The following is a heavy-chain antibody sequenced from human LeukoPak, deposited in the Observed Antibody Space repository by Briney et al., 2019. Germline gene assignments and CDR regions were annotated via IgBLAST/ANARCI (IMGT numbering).Heavy chain of an antibody. Sequence: GASVKVSCKVSGYTLTELSMHWVRQTPGKGLEWMGGFDPEDGKAIYAQNFQGRVTMTEDTSADTAYMELSSLRSEDTAVYFCATIDILTDTHNAPLPGRDDYWGQGTLVTVSS. V-gene: IGHV1-24*01. CDR1: GYTLTELS. J-gene: IGHJ4*02. CDR2: FDPEDGKA. D-gene: IGHD3-9*01. CDR3: ATIDILTDTHNAPLPGRDDY.